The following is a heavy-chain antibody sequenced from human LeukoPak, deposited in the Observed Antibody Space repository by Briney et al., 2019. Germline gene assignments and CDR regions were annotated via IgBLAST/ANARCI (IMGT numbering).Heavy chain of an antibody. CDR1: GFTFSSYA. J-gene: IGHJ3*02. Sequence: PGRSLRLSCAASGFTFSSYAMHWVRQAPGKGLEWVAVISYDGSNKYYADSVKGRFTISRDNSKNTLYLQMNSLRAEDTAVYYCARDGRGSIFRVLAFDIWGQGTMVTVSS. D-gene: IGHD1-26*01. CDR3: ARDGRGSIFRVLAFDI. CDR2: ISYDGSNK. V-gene: IGHV3-30*04.